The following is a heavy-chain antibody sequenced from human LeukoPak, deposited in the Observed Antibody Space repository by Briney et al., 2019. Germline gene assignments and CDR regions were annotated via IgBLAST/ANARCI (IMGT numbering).Heavy chain of an antibody. CDR2: INHIGST. J-gene: IGHJ5*01. Sequence: SETLSLTCTVSGGSFSGHLWTWIRQPPGRGLEWIAEINHIGSTSYNQSLQSRLTLSVDTSKNQFSLNLSSVTAADTAVYYCARRPRGVIIKTWFDSWGQGTLVTVSS. V-gene: IGHV4-34*01. D-gene: IGHD3-10*01. CDR3: ARRPRGVIIKTWFDS. CDR1: GGSFSGHL.